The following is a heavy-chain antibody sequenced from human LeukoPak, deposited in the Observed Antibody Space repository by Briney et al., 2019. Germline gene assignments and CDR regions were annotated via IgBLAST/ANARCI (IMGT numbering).Heavy chain of an antibody. Sequence: GASVKVSCKASGYTFTTYYMHWVRQAPGQGLEWMGIINPSGGSTTYAQNFQGRVTMTRDTSTSAVYMEVSSLRSEDTAVYYCARVGSSTWYESDYWGQGTLVTVSS. CDR1: GYTFTTYY. D-gene: IGHD6-13*01. V-gene: IGHV1-46*01. CDR2: INPSGGST. J-gene: IGHJ4*02. CDR3: ARVGSSTWYESDY.